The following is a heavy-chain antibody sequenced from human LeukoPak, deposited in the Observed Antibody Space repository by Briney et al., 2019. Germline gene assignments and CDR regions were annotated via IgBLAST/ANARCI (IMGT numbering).Heavy chain of an antibody. CDR3: ARVKGYYGSLDAFDI. CDR2: INPNSGGT. CDR1: GYTFTGYY. J-gene: IGHJ3*02. D-gene: IGHD3-10*01. V-gene: IGHV1-2*02. Sequence: TSVKVSCKASGYTFTGYYMHWVRQAPGQGLEWMGWINPNSGGTNYAQKFQGRVTMTRDTSISTAYMELSRLRSDDTAVYYCARVKGYYGSLDAFDIWGQGTMVTVSS.